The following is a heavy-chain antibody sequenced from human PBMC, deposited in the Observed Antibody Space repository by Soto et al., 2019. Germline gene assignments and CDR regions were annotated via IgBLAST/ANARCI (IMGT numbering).Heavy chain of an antibody. Sequence: QVQLVESGGGVVQPGRCLRVSCAASGLTFSSFTMHWVRQAPGKGLEWVAVISHDGSHKYSADSVKGRFTISRDDSKNTLYLQMSSLRVEDTAIYYCATWEERYFQDWGQGTLVTVSS. V-gene: IGHV3-30-3*01. D-gene: IGHD1-26*01. CDR2: ISHDGSHK. CDR3: ATWEERYFQD. J-gene: IGHJ1*01. CDR1: GLTFSSFT.